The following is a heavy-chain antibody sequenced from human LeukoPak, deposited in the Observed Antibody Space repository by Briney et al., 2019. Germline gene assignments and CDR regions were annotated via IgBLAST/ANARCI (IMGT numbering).Heavy chain of an antibody. CDR2: ISGSGGVISASGGAT. V-gene: IGHV3-23*01. CDR3: AKHFGSGTYYDYLDY. D-gene: IGHD3-10*01. CDR1: GFTFSNYA. Sequence: GGSLRLSCVASGFTFSNYAMSWVRRAPGKRLEWVSVISGSGGVISASGGATYYAESARGRFTISRDNSENTLYLQLNSLRAEDTAVYYCAKHFGSGTYYDYLDYWGQGTLVTVSS. J-gene: IGHJ4*02.